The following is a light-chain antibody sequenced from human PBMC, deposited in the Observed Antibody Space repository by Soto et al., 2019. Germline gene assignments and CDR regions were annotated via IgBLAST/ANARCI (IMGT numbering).Light chain of an antibody. CDR1: SSDVGSYNG. J-gene: IGLJ1*01. CDR3: SSYTTSSTYV. V-gene: IGLV2-18*02. CDR2: EVS. Sequence: SVLTQPPSVSGSPGQSVTISCTGTSSDVGSYNGVSWYQQPPGTAPKFMIYEVSNRPSGVPDRFSGSKSGNTASLTISGLQAEDEADYYCSSYTTSSTYVFGTGTKVTVL.